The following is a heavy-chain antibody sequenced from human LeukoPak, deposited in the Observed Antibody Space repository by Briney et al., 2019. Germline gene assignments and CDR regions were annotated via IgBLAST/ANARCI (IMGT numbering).Heavy chain of an antibody. V-gene: IGHV4-34*01. CDR1: GGSFSGYY. CDR2: INHSGST. Sequence: PSETLSLTCAVSGGSFSGYYWSWIRQPPGKGLEWIGEINHSGSTNYNPSLKSRVTISVDTSKNQFSLKLSSVTAADTAVYYCARGSYDSSGYYFSRRSYYYYMDVWGKGTTVTVSS. J-gene: IGHJ6*03. D-gene: IGHD3-22*01. CDR3: ARGSYDSSGYYFSRRSYYYYMDV.